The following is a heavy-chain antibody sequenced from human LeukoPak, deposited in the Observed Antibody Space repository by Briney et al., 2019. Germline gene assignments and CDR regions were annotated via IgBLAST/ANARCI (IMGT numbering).Heavy chain of an antibody. D-gene: IGHD3-3*01. V-gene: IGHV4-34*01. Sequence: SQTLSLTCAVYGGSFSGYYWSWIRQPPGKGLEWIGEINHSGSTNYNPSLKSRVTISVDTSKNQFSLKLSSVTAADTAVYYCARGRPRVDYFDYWGQGTLVTVSS. CDR3: ARGRPRVDYFDY. CDR1: GGSFSGYY. J-gene: IGHJ4*02. CDR2: INHSGST.